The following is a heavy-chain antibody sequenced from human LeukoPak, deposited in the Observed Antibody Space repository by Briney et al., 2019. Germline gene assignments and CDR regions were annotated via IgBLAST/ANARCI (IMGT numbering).Heavy chain of an antibody. J-gene: IGHJ4*02. CDR1: GFTFSSYA. CDR3: ARGMGPTDGGDY. D-gene: IGHD1-26*01. Sequence: GGSLRLSCAASGFTFSSYAMSWVRQAPGKGLEWVSAISGSGGSTYYADSVKGRFTISRDNAKNRLYLQMNSLRAEDTAVYYCARGMGPTDGGDYWGQGTLVTVSS. V-gene: IGHV3-23*01. CDR2: ISGSGGST.